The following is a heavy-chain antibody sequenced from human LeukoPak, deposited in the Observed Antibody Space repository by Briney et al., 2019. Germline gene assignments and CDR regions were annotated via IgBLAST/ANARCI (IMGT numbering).Heavy chain of an antibody. CDR1: GGSISSSNW. CDR3: ARRPRLRMVGATTGWFDP. J-gene: IGHJ5*02. CDR2: IYHSGST. D-gene: IGHD1-26*01. V-gene: IGHV4-4*02. Sequence: PSETLSLTCAVSGGSISSSNWWSWVRQPPGKGLEWIGEIYHSGSTNYNPSLKSRVTISVDKSKNQFSLKLSSVTAADTAVYYCARRPRLRMVGATTGWFDPWGQGTLVTVSS.